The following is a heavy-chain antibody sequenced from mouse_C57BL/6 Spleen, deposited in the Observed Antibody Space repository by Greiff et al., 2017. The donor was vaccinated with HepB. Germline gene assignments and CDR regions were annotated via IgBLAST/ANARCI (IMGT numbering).Heavy chain of an antibody. CDR1: GFTFTDYY. V-gene: IGHV7-3*01. J-gene: IGHJ4*01. Sequence: EVKLVESGGGLVQPGGSLSLSCAASGFTFTDYYMSWVRQPPGKALEWLGFIRNKANGYTTEYSASVKGRFTISRDNSQSILYLQMNALRAEDSATYYCASPITTVKDYAMDYWGQGTSVTVSS. CDR2: IRNKANGYTT. CDR3: ASPITTVKDYAMDY. D-gene: IGHD1-1*01.